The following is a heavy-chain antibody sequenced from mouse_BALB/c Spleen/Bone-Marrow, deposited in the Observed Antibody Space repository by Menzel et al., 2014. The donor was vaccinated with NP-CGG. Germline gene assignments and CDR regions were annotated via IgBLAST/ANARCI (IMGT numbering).Heavy chain of an antibody. J-gene: IGHJ1*01. CDR1: GFDFSRYW. CDR3: TSYDGYYYWYCDV. CDR2: INPDSSTI. Sequence: EVKLMESGGGLVQPGGSLKLSCAASGFDFSRYWMSWVRQAPGKGLEWIGEINPDSSTINYTPSLKDKFIISRDNAKSTLYLQMDKVRSEDTALYYCTSYDGYYYWYCDVWGAGTTVTVSS. V-gene: IGHV4-1*02. D-gene: IGHD2-3*01.